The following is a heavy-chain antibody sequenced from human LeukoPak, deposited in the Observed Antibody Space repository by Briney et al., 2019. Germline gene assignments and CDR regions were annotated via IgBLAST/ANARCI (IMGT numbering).Heavy chain of an antibody. CDR2: IYYSGST. D-gene: IGHD1-1*01. J-gene: IGHJ4*02. CDR1: GGSISSYY. Sequence: PSETLSLTCTVSGGSISSYYWGWIRQPPGKGLEWIGSIYYSGSTYYNPSLKSRVTISVDTSKNQFSLKLSSVTAADTAVYYCAREGATGTTHYFDYWGQGTLVTVSS. CDR3: AREGATGTTHYFDY. V-gene: IGHV4-39*07.